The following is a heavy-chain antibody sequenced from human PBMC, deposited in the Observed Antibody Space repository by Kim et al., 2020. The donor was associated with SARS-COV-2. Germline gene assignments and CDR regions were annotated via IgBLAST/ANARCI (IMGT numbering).Heavy chain of an antibody. Sequence: PSLKSRVTVSVDTSKNQFSLKLSSVTAADTAVYYCARVSYSHFTSGLDYWGQGTLVTVSS. J-gene: IGHJ4*02. CDR3: ARVSYSHFTSGLDY. V-gene: IGHV4-39*07. D-gene: IGHD1-26*01.